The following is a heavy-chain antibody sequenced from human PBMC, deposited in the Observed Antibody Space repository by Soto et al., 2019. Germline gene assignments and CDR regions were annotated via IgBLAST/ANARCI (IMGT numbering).Heavy chain of an antibody. J-gene: IGHJ4*02. V-gene: IGHV3-33*01. CDR3: ARDHFPADWLTPDY. CDR2: IWYDGSNK. D-gene: IGHD3-3*02. CDR1: GFTFSSYG. Sequence: GGSLRLSCAASGFTFSSYGMHWVRQAPGKGLEWVAVIWYDGSNKYYADSVKGRFTISRDNSKNTLYLQMNSLRAEDTAVYYCARDHFPADWLTPDYWGQGTLVTVSS.